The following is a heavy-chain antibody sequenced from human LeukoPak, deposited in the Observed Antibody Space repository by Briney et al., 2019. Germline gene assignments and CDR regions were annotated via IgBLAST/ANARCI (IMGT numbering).Heavy chain of an antibody. Sequence: PGASVKVSCKASGYTFTSYDINWVRQATGQGLEWMGWMNPNSGNTGYAQKFQGRVTITRNTSISTAYMELSSLRSEDTAVYYCARGRYQLLYWFDPWGQGTLVTVSS. CDR3: ARGRYQLLYWFDP. CDR1: GYTFTSYD. V-gene: IGHV1-8*03. J-gene: IGHJ5*02. D-gene: IGHD2-2*01. CDR2: MNPNSGNT.